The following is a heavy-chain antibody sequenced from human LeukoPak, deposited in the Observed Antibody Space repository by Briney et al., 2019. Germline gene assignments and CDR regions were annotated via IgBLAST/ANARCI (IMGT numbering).Heavy chain of an antibody. D-gene: IGHD6-19*01. CDR2: ISGSGGST. J-gene: IGHJ4*02. CDR3: AKLYPGQWLALD. V-gene: IGHV3-23*01. Sequence: GGSLRLSCAASGFTVSSNYMSWVRQAPGKGLEWVSAISGSGGSTYYADSVKGRFTISRDNSKNTLYLQMNSLRAEDTAVYYCAKLYPGQWLALDWGQGTLVTVSS. CDR1: GFTVSSNY.